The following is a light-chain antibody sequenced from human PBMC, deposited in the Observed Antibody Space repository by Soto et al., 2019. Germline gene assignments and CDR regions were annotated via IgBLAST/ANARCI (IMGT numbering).Light chain of an antibody. V-gene: IGLV1-40*01. CDR3: AAWDDSLNGYV. CDR2: GNN. Sequence: QSVLTQPPSVSGAPGQRVTISCTGSSSNIGAGHDVHWYRQLPGTAPKLLIYGNNNRPSGVPDRFSGSKSGTSASLAISGLQSEDEADYYCAAWDDSLNGYVFGTGTKVTVL. CDR1: SSNIGAGHD. J-gene: IGLJ1*01.